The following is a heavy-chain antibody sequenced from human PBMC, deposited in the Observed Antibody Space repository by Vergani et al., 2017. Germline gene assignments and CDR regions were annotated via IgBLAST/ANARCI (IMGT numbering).Heavy chain of an antibody. D-gene: IGHD6-13*01. CDR1: GFTLSDHA. CDR2: SRNKARSYTT. V-gene: IGHV3-72*01. CDR3: ATLPLPTTQQLTS. J-gene: IGHJ5*02. Sequence: EVQLVESGGGLVQPGGSLRLSCAASGFTLSDHAMDWVRQGPGKGLEWVGRSRNKARSYTTEYSAAVKGRFTSSSDDSWNSLYLQMSSLKTEDTAVYYWATLPLPTTQQLTSWGQGTLVTVSS.